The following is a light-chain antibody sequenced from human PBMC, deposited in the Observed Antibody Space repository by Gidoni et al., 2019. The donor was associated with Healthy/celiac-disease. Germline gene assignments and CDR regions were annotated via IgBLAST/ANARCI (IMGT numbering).Light chain of an antibody. V-gene: IGKV1-39*01. Sequence: DVQMTQSPSSLSASLGDRVTITFRASHNISSYLNWYQQKPDKPPKLLIYAASSLQSGVPSRFSGSGSGTDFTLIISSMQPEDFATYYCQQSYSTPMYTFGQGTKLEIK. CDR3: QQSYSTPMYT. CDR1: HNISSY. J-gene: IGKJ2*01. CDR2: AAS.